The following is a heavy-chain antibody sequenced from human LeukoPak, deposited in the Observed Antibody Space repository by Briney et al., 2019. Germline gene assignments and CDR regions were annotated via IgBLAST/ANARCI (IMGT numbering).Heavy chain of an antibody. D-gene: IGHD6-13*01. V-gene: IGHV1-69*05. Sequence: GSSVKVSCKASGGTFSSYAISWVRQAPGQGLEWMGRIIPIFGTANYAQKFQGRVTITTDESTSTAYIELSSLRSEDTAVYYCARLLAAAGHSHDYWGQGTLVTVSS. CDR1: GGTFSSYA. CDR3: ARLLAAAGHSHDY. J-gene: IGHJ4*02. CDR2: IIPIFGTA.